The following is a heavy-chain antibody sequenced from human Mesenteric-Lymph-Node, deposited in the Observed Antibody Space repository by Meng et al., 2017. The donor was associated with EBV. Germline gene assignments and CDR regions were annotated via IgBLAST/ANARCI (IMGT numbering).Heavy chain of an antibody. CDR2: ISVDGNTT. CDR3: AREDGSGTYYNFRWFEP. D-gene: IGHD3-10*01. Sequence: EVQLVGPGVGLVQPGGSLRVSCAASGFTFSSYWMHWVRQAPGKGLVWVSRISVDGNTTGYADSVEGRFTISRDNAKNTLYLQMSSLRAEDTAVYYCAREDGSGTYYNFRWFEPWGQGTLVTVSS. J-gene: IGHJ5*02. CDR1: GFTFSSYW. V-gene: IGHV3-74*01.